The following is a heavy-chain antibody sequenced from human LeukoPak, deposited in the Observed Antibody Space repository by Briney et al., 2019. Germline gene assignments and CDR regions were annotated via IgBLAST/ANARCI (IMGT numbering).Heavy chain of an antibody. CDR1: GYTFTAYY. CDR2: INLNSGGT. D-gene: IGHD3-22*01. Sequence: ASVKVSCKASGYTFTAYYMHWVRQAPGQGLEWMGWINLNSGGTNSAQKFQGRVTMTRDTSISTAYMELTRLKSDDTAVYYCARGPPYYYDTSGYYYAYWGQGTLVTVSS. CDR3: ARGPPYYYDTSGYYYAY. V-gene: IGHV1-2*02. J-gene: IGHJ4*02.